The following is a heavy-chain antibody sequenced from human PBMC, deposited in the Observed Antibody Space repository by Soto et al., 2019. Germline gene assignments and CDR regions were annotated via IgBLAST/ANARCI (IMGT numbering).Heavy chain of an antibody. J-gene: IGHJ3*02. D-gene: IGHD3-3*01. CDR1: GYTFTSYY. V-gene: IGHV1-46*01. Sequence: QVELVQSGAEVKKPGASVKVSCKAAGYTFTSYYMHWVRQAPGQGLEWMGFINPSGGITTYAQKFQARVTMTSDTSTSTVYMELRTLNSEDTAVYYCARRSIFTWSDAFDIWGQGTMVTVSA. CDR2: INPSGGIT. CDR3: ARRSIFTWSDAFDI.